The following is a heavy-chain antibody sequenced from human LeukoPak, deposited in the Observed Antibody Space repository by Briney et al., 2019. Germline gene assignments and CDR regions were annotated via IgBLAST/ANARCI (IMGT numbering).Heavy chain of an antibody. CDR3: ARDLRGWYYDILTGYAAFDI. CDR1: GYSISSGYY. Sequence: PSETLSLTCTVSGYSISSGYYWGWIRQPPGKGLEWIGSIYHSGSTYYNPSLKSRVTISVDTSKNQFSLKLSSVTAADTAVYYCARDLRGWYYDILTGYAAFDIWGQGTMVTVSS. D-gene: IGHD3-9*01. V-gene: IGHV4-38-2*02. CDR2: IYHSGST. J-gene: IGHJ3*02.